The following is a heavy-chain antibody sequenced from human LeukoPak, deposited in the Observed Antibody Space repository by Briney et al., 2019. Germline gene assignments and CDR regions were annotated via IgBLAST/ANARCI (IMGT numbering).Heavy chain of an antibody. D-gene: IGHD6-6*01. J-gene: IGHJ3*02. CDR2: INQDGTEK. CDR3: AKEFRGATSMAFDI. V-gene: IGHV3-7*01. CDR1: GLTFTTYW. Sequence: PGGSLRLSCAASGLTFTTYWMSWVRQAPGKGLEWVANINQDGTEKHYVDTVKGRFTISRDNAKNSLYLQMNSLRVEDTAVYYCAKEFRGATSMAFDIWGQGTMVTVSS.